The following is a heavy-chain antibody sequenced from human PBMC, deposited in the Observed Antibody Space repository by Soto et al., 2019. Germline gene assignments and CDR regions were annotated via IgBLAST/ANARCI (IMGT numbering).Heavy chain of an antibody. J-gene: IGHJ3*02. Sequence: SGPTLVKPTQTLTLTCTFSGFSLSTSGVGVGWIRQPPGKALEWLALIYWDDDKRYSPSLKGRLTITKETSKNQVVLTMTNMDPVDTATYYCAHSPQVIMVRGVTLSYDAFDIWGQGTMVTVSS. D-gene: IGHD3-10*01. CDR3: AHSPQVIMVRGVTLSYDAFDI. CDR2: IYWDDDK. CDR1: GFSLSTSGVG. V-gene: IGHV2-5*02.